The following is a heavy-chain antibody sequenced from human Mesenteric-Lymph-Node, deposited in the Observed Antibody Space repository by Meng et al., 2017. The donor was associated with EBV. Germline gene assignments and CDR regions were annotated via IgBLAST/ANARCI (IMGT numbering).Heavy chain of an antibody. CDR1: GGSFNGYF. V-gene: IGHV4-34*02. CDR3: ARGGLVCGGIGSTCHTFYFEY. D-gene: IGHD2-21*01. J-gene: IGHJ4*02. Sequence: QVQLQQWGAGLLKPSETLSLTCEVYGGSFNGYFWTWIRQSPEKGLEWIGEMNRSGSSSYNPSLKSRVTISVDTSKKSFSLRLSSVTAADTAVYYCARGGLVCGGIGSTCHTFYFEYWGQGNLVTVSS. CDR2: MNRSGSS.